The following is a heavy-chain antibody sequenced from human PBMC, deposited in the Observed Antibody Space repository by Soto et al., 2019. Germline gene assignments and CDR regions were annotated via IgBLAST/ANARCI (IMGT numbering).Heavy chain of an antibody. CDR3: ARAFFYQGSDSRGYSFDAFDF. CDR2: ISAHTGSS. D-gene: IGHD3-22*01. V-gene: IGHV1-18*01. CDR1: GSTFTSSG. J-gene: IGHJ3*01. Sequence: ASVKVSSKASGSTFTSSGMSWVRQAPGQGLEWMGWISAHTGSSEYAQRFQGRVTMTTDRSTSTAYMELRSLRSDDTAVYYCARAFFYQGSDSRGYSFDAFDFWGPGTLVTVS.